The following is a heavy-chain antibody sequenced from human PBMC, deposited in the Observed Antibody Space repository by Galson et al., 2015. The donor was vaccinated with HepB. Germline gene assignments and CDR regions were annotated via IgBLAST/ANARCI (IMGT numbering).Heavy chain of an antibody. CDR3: ARVADSHYGDHTHFDS. CDR2: VSSNTLYT. D-gene: IGHD4-17*01. Sequence: SLRLSCAASGFTFSDYYMSWIRQAPGKGLEWLAYVSSNTLYTNYADSVKGRFTVSRDNVKNSISLQMNRLSVEDTAMYYCARVADSHYGDHTHFDSWGQGALVTVSS. CDR1: GFTFSDYY. J-gene: IGHJ4*02. V-gene: IGHV3-11*06.